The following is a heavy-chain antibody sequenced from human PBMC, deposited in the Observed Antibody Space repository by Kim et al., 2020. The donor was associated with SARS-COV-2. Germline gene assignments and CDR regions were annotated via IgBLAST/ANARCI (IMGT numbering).Heavy chain of an antibody. CDR1: GYTFTSYY. CDR3: ATSITMVRGVIGDAFDI. Sequence: ASVNVSCKASGYTFTSYYMHWVRQAPGQGLEWMGIINPSGGSTSYAQKFQGRVTMTRDTSTSTVYMELSSLRSEDTAVYYCATSITMVRGVIGDAFDIWGQGTMVTVSS. J-gene: IGHJ3*02. CDR2: INPSGGST. D-gene: IGHD3-10*01. V-gene: IGHV1-46*03.